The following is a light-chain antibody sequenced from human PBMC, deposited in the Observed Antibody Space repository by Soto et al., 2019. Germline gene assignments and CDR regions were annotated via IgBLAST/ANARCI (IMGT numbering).Light chain of an antibody. CDR3: LQALQTPIT. V-gene: IGKV2-28*01. Sequence: DIVMTQSPLSLPVTPGEPASISCRSSQSLLHSNGNNYVDWYLQKPGQSPQLLLYLASNRASGVPDRFSASGSGTDFTLKISRVEAEDVGVYYCLQALQTPITFGQGTRLEIK. CDR2: LAS. J-gene: IGKJ5*01. CDR1: QSLLHSNGNNY.